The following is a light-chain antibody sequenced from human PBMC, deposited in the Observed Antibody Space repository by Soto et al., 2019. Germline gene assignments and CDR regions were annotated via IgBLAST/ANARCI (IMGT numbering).Light chain of an antibody. J-gene: IGKJ1*01. CDR3: LPDYNYPWT. Sequence: GDSVTITCRASRYIRSDLSWYQQRPGQAPKVLIYVASNLQSGVPSRFSGSGYGTDFTLTISSLQPEDFATYYCLPDYNYPWTAGPVTQVEIK. CDR2: VAS. V-gene: IGKV1-6*01. CDR1: RYIRSD.